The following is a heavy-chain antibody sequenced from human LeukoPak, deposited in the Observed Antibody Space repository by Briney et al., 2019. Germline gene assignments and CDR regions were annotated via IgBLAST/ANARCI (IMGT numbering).Heavy chain of an antibody. V-gene: IGHV1-69*04. Sequence: RASVKVSCKASGGTFSSYAISWVRQAPGQGLEWMGRIIPILGIANYAQKFQGRVTITADKSTSTAYMELSSLRSEDTAVYYCAGSSWPNWFDPWGQGTLVTVSS. CDR2: IIPILGIA. CDR1: GGTFSSYA. CDR3: AGSSWPNWFDP. J-gene: IGHJ5*02. D-gene: IGHD6-13*01.